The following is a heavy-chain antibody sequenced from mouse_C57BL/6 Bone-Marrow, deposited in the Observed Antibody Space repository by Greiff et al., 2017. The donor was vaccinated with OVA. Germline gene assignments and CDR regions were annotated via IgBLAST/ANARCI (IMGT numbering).Heavy chain of an antibody. CDR2: IYPGSGST. J-gene: IGHJ1*03. D-gene: IGHD1-1*01. V-gene: IGHV1-55*01. CDR1: GYTFTSYW. CDR3: ARWGTTVLATDFDV. Sequence: VQLQQPGAELVKPGASVKMSCKASGYTFTSYWITWVKQRPGQGLEWIGDIYPGSGSTNYNEKFKSKATLTVDKSSSTAYMPLSMLIAEDSAVDYGARWGTTVLATDFDVWGTGTTVTVSS.